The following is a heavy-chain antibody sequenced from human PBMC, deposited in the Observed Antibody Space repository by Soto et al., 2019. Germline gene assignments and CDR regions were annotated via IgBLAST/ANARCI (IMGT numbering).Heavy chain of an antibody. CDR2: VSYDGSSE. J-gene: IGHJ4*02. V-gene: IGHV3-30*18. D-gene: IGHD3-22*01. CDR3: AKDLEYDSSGYREY. Sequence: QVQLVESGGGVVQPGRSLRLSCAASGITFSDYGMHWVRQAPGKGLEWVAGVSYDGSSEYYTDSVKGRFTISRDNSNNRLYLQMNSLRPEDAAVYFCAKDLEYDSSGYREYWGQGTLVTVSS. CDR1: GITFSDYG.